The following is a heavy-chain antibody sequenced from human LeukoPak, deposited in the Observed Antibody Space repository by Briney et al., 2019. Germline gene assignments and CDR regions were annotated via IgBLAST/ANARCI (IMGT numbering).Heavy chain of an antibody. CDR2: IKTSADSA. J-gene: IGHJ4*02. Sequence: ASVKVSCKASGYTFTSYFMHWVRQAPGRGLEWMGLIKTSADSASYAQSFQGRVTMTRDTSTSTVYMELSSLKSEDTAVYYCARYSSSSSLDYWGQGTLVTVSS. CDR3: ARYSSSSSLDY. V-gene: IGHV1-46*01. CDR1: GYTFTSYF. D-gene: IGHD6-6*01.